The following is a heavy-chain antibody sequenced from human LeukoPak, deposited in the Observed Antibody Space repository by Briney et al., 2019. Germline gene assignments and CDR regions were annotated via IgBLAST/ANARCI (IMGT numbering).Heavy chain of an antibody. D-gene: IGHD1-26*01. CDR2: IGGGGGST. CDR3: AKDRSRRIGWVGAANTDFDY. J-gene: IGHJ4*02. Sequence: PGGSLRLSCAASGFTFSSYAMSWVRQAPGKGLEWVSAIGGGGGSTKYADSVKGRFTISRDNSKNTLYLQMNSLRAEDTAVYYCAKDRSRRIGWVGAANTDFDYWGQGTLVTVSS. V-gene: IGHV3-23*01. CDR1: GFTFSSYA.